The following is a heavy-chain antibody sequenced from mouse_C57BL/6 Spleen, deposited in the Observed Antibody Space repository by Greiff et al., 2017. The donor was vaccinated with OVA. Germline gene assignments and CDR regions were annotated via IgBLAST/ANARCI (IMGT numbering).Heavy chain of an antibody. CDR2: ISSGGSYT. D-gene: IGHD1-1*01. CDR3: ARHYYGSSLYYAMDY. J-gene: IGHJ4*01. Sequence: DVKLVESGGDLVKPGGSLKLSCAASGFTFSSYGMSWVRQTPDKRLEWVATISSGGSYTYYPDSVKGRFTISRDNAKNTLYLQMSSLKSEDTAMYYCARHYYGSSLYYAMDYWGQGTSVTVSS. CDR1: GFTFSSYG. V-gene: IGHV5-6*02.